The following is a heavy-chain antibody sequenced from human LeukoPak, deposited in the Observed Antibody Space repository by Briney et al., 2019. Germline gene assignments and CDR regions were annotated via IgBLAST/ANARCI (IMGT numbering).Heavy chain of an antibody. D-gene: IGHD6-19*01. CDR1: GFTFSSYS. V-gene: IGHV3-7*05. CDR2: IKQDGSEK. J-gene: IGHJ4*02. CDR3: ARVVAVAAFDY. Sequence: HLGGSLRLSCAASGFTFSSYSMSWVRQAPGKGLEWVANIKQDGSEKYYVDSVKGRFTISRDNAKNSLYLQMNSLRAEDTAVYYCARVVAVAAFDYWGQGTLVTVSS.